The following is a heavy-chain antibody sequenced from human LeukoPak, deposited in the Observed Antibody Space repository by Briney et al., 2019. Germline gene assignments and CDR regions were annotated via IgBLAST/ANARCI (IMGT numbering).Heavy chain of an antibody. J-gene: IGHJ6*02. Sequence: PSETLSLTCTVSGGSISSGGYYWSWIRQHPGKGLEWIGYIYYSGSTYYNPSLKSRVTISVDTSKNQFSLKLSSVTAADTAVYYCARDRGDYEVAADYYYSYGMDVWGQGTTVTVSS. D-gene: IGHD4-17*01. CDR1: GGSISSGGYY. CDR2: IYYSGST. CDR3: ARDRGDYEVAADYYYSYGMDV. V-gene: IGHV4-31*03.